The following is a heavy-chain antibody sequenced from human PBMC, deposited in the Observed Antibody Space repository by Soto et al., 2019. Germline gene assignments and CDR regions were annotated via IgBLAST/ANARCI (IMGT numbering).Heavy chain of an antibody. CDR3: AKPPPYYDFWSGYWFGVGLLSY. Sequence: GGSLRLSCAASGFTFSSYAMSWVRQAPGKGLEWVSAISGSGGSTYYADSVKGGFTISRDNSKNTLYLQMNSLRAEGTAVYYCAKPPPYYDFWSGYWFGVGLLSYWGQGTLVTVSS. J-gene: IGHJ4*02. D-gene: IGHD3-3*01. CDR2: ISGSGGST. CDR1: GFTFSSYA. V-gene: IGHV3-23*01.